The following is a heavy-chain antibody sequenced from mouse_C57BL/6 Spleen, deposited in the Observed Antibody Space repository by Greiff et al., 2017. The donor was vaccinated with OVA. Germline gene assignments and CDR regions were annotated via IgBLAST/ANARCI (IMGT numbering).Heavy chain of an antibody. CDR1: GFSLTSYG. V-gene: IGHV2-5*01. CDR3: AKGIPYYDGSRDYAMDY. CDR2: IWRGGST. Sequence: QVQLKESGPGLVQPSQSLSITCTVSGFSLTSYGVHWVRQSPGKGLEWLGVIWRGGSTDYNAAFMSRLSITKDNSKSQVFFKMNSLQADDTAIYYCAKGIPYYDGSRDYAMDYWGQGTSVTVSS. D-gene: IGHD1-1*01. J-gene: IGHJ4*01.